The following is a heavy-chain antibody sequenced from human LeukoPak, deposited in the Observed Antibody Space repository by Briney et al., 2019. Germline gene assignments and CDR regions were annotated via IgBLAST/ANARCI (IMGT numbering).Heavy chain of an antibody. J-gene: IGHJ4*02. D-gene: IGHD1-26*01. CDR1: GFTFSSYW. CDR2: ISGDGSRT. V-gene: IGHV3-74*01. CDR3: ATYYLGGRYQGLDY. Sequence: GGSLRLSCAASGFTFSSYWMHWVRQGPGKGLVWVSYISGDGSRTTYADSVKGRFTISRDNSKNTLHLQMNSLRAEDTAVYYCATYYLGGRYQGLDYWGQGTLVTVSS.